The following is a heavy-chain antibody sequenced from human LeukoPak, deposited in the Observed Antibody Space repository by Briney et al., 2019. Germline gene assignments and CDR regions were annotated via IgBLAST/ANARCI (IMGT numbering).Heavy chain of an antibody. CDR1: GLTFKIYS. J-gene: IGHJ4*02. CDR2: IGGRGDSI. CDR3: AKDYYETSGYFDS. V-gene: IGHV3-23*01. D-gene: IGHD3-22*01. Sequence: GGSLRLSCAASGLTFKIYSMHWVRQAPGKGLEWVAVIGGRGDSIFYADSVKGRFTISRDSSKNTVDLQMSSLRAEDTAIYYCAKDYYETSGYFDSWGQGSLVSVSS.